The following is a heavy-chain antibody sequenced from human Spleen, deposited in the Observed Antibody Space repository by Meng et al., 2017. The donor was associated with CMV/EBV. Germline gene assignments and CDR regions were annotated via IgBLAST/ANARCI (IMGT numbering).Heavy chain of an antibody. CDR2: IRFDGTNK. D-gene: IGHD3-22*01. J-gene: IGHJ6*02. Sequence: GGSLRLSCAASGFTFSSYAMHWVRQAPGKGLEWVANIRFDGTNKYHADSVKGRFTISSDNSKNTLYLQMNSLRAEDTAVYYCAKRGDSSGTYAMDVWGQGTTVTVSS. CDR1: GFTFSSYA. CDR3: AKRGDSSGTYAMDV. V-gene: IGHV3-30*02.